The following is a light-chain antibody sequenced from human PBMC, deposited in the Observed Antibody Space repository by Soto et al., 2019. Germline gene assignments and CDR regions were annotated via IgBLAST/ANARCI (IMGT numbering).Light chain of an antibody. Sequence: EIVLTQSPGTLSLSPGERATLSCRASQSVRSTYFAWYQQKPGQAPRLLIYGASSRATGIPDRFSGSGSGTDFTLTISSLEPEDFAVYYCQQYVSLITFGQGTR. CDR2: GAS. J-gene: IGKJ5*01. CDR1: QSVRSTY. V-gene: IGKV3-20*01. CDR3: QQYVSLIT.